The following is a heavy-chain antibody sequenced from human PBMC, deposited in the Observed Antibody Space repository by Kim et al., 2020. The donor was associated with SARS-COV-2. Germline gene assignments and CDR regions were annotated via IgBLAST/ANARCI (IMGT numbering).Heavy chain of an antibody. CDR1: GFTFDDYA. CDR3: AKASLRVGAFDY. V-gene: IGHV3-9*01. D-gene: IGHD1-26*01. J-gene: IGHJ4*02. Sequence: GGSLRLSCAASGFTFDDYAMHWVRQAPGKGLEWVSGISWNSGSIGYADSVKGRFTISRDNAKNSLYLQMNSLRAEDTALYYCAKASLRVGAFDYWGQGTLVTVSP. CDR2: ISWNSGSI.